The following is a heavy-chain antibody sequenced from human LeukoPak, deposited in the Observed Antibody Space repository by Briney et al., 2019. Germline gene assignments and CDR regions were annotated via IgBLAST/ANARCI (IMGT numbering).Heavy chain of an antibody. CDR1: GFTFSDYY. CDR3: ARGGLTTMTTLAEYFQH. D-gene: IGHD4-17*01. J-gene: IGHJ1*01. V-gene: IGHV3-11*01. Sequence: GGSLRLSCAASGFTFSDYYMTWIRQAPGKGLEWVSYISSSGSTIYYADSVKGRFTISRDNAKNSPYLQMNSLRTEDTAVYYCARGGLTTMTTLAEYFQHWGQGTLVTVSS. CDR2: ISSSGSTI.